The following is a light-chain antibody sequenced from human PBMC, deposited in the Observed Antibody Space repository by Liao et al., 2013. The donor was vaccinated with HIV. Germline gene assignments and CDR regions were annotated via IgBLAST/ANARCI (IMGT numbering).Light chain of an antibody. V-gene: IGLV3-1*01. CDR1: KLGDKY. J-gene: IGLJ1*01. CDR3: QAWDSSTDYV. CDR2: QDT. Sequence: SYELTQPPSVSVSPGQTASITCSGHKLGDKYACWYQQKPGQSPVLVIYQDTKRPSGIPERFSGSNSGNTATLTISGTQAMDEADYYCQAWDSSTDYVFGNWDHGHRP.